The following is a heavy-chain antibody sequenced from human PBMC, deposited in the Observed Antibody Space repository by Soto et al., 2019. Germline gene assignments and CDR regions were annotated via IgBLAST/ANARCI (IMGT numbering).Heavy chain of an antibody. CDR1: GGSFSGYY. Sequence: SETLSLTCAVYGGSFSGYYWSWTRQPPGKWLEWIGEINRSGSSNYNPSLKSRVTISVDTSKNQFSLKLGSVTAADTAVYYCARLPTYDFWSGYYEKLYYYYGMDVWGQGXTVTVSS. CDR3: ARLPTYDFWSGYYEKLYYYYGMDV. J-gene: IGHJ6*02. CDR2: INRSGSS. D-gene: IGHD3-3*01. V-gene: IGHV4-34*01.